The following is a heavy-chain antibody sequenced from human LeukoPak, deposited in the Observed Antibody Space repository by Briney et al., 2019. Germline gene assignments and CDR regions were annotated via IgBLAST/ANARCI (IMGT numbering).Heavy chain of an antibody. J-gene: IGHJ4*02. D-gene: IGHD3-22*01. CDR2: ISAYNGNT. CDR3: ARDPLRGDYYDSSGYYHY. CDR1: GYTFTSYG. Sequence: ASVKVSCKASGYTFTSYGISWVRQAPGQGLEWMGWISAYNGNTNYAQKLQGRVTMTTDTFTSTAYMELRSLRSDDTAVYYCARDPLRGDYYDSSGYYHYWGQGTLDTVSS. V-gene: IGHV1-18*01.